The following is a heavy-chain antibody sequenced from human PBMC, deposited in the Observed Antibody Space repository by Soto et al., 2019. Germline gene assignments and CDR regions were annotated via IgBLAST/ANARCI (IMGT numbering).Heavy chain of an antibody. CDR1: GFTFSSYW. CDR2: VNIDESRT. Sequence: EVQLLESGGGLVQPGGSLRLSCGASGFTFSSYWMHWVRQAPGKGLVWVSRVNIDESRTSYADSVKGRFTISRDNAKNTLYLQMNSLRAEDTAVYYCARVLNGQWYFESWGQGTQVTVSS. V-gene: IGHV3-74*01. CDR3: ARVLNGQWYFES. J-gene: IGHJ4*02. D-gene: IGHD6-19*01.